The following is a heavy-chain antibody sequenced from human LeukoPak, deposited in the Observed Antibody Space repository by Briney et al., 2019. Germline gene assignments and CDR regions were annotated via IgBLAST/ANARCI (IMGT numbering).Heavy chain of an antibody. Sequence: GGSLRLSCAASGCSFSSYWMHWVRQGPGKGLVWVSGINSDGSSTSYADSVKGRFTISRDNAKNTLYLQMNSLRAEDTAVYYCTRDLENSWGQGTLVTVSS. V-gene: IGHV3-74*01. D-gene: IGHD1-1*01. CDR3: TRDLENS. CDR2: INSDGSST. J-gene: IGHJ4*02. CDR1: GCSFSSYW.